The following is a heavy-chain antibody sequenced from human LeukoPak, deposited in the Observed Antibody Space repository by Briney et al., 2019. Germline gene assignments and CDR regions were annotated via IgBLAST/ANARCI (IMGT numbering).Heavy chain of an antibody. V-gene: IGHV3-7*04. CDR2: IKKDGSEK. D-gene: IGHD6-19*01. CDR1: GFTFSSYW. Sequence: GGSLRLSCAASGFTFSSYWMNWVRQAAGKGLEWVANIKKDGSEKYYVDSAKGRFTISRDNAKNSLYLQMNSLRAEDTAVYYCVGGSGWLPGYWGQGTLVTVSS. CDR3: VGGSGWLPGY. J-gene: IGHJ4*02.